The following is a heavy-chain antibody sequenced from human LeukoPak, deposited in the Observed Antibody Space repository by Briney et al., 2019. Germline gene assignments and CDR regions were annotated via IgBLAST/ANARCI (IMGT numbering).Heavy chain of an antibody. J-gene: IGHJ6*02. CDR2: ITSSGNYI. D-gene: IGHD4-23*01. CDR1: GFTFSSYS. Sequence: GGSLRLSCAASGFTFSSYSMNWVRQAPGKGLEWVSFITSSGNYIYYADSVKGRLTISRDNAKNSLFLKMNSLRAEDTAVYYCSRDAGNSAYYYNYAMDVWGQGTTVTVSS. V-gene: IGHV3-21*06. CDR3: SRDAGNSAYYYNYAMDV.